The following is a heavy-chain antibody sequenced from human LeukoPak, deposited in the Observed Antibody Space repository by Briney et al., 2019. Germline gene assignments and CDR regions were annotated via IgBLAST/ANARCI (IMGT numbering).Heavy chain of an antibody. CDR3: ARGYYDSSGYSNAFDI. CDR1: GVSISSSY. V-gene: IGHV4-59*01. J-gene: IGHJ3*02. D-gene: IGHD3-22*01. CDR2: IHQNGNT. Sequence: SETLSLTCSVSGVSISSSYWSWIRQPPGKRLEWIGFIHQNGNTNYNPPLKSRVTMSVDTSKNQFSLQMRSVTAADTAVYYCARGYYDSSGYSNAFDIWGQGTMVAV.